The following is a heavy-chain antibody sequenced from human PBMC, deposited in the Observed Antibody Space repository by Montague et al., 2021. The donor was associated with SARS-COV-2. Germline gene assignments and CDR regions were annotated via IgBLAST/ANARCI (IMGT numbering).Heavy chain of an antibody. CDR3: ARDRFYFGAGSQVTIDV. V-gene: IGHV4-4*07. D-gene: IGHD3-10*01. J-gene: IGHJ4*02. CDR1: GDSITNHY. Sequence: SETLSLTCSVSGDSITNHYWTWIRQPAGKGLEWIGRIHFTGNTNFSPFFSSRLTMSADTSKNQFSLKLTSVTAADTAIYFCARDRFYFGAGSQVTIDVWGQGTLVTVSS. CDR2: IHFTGNT.